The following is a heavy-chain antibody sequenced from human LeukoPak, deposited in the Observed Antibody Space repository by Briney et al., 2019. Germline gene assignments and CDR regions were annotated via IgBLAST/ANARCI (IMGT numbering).Heavy chain of an antibody. J-gene: IGHJ4*02. CDR3: ARGNAPDY. V-gene: IGHV4-34*01. CDR1: GGSFSGYY. CDR2: IYHSGST. Sequence: SETLSLTCAVYGGSFSGYYWSWIRQPPGKGLEWIGEIYHSGSTNYNPSLKSRVTISVDTSKNQFSLKLSSVTAADTAVYYCARGNAPDYWGQGTLVTVSS.